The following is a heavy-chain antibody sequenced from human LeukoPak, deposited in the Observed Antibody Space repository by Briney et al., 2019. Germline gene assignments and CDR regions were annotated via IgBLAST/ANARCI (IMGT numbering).Heavy chain of an antibody. D-gene: IGHD6-13*01. CDR3: AKQIAARGLGAFDI. V-gene: IGHV3-30*02. J-gene: IGHJ3*02. CDR2: IRYDGSNK. Sequence: PGGSLRLSCAASGFTFSSYGMHWVRQAPGKGLEWVAFIRYDGSNKYYADSVKGRYTISRDNSKNTLYLQMNSLRAEDTAVYYCAKQIAARGLGAFDIWGQGTMVTVSS. CDR1: GFTFSSYG.